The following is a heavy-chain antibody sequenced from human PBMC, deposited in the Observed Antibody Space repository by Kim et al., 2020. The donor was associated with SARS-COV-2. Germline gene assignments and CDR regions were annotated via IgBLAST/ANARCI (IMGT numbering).Heavy chain of an antibody. V-gene: IGHV7-4-1*02. J-gene: IGHJ1*01. D-gene: IGHD2-15*01. Sequence: ASVTVSCKASGYTFTSYAMNWVRQAPGQGLEWMGWINTNTGNPTYAQGFTGRFVFSLDTSVSTAYLQISSLKTEDTAVYYCASFLCSGGSCYSEHFQPWGQSTLVTVSS. CDR1: GYTFTSYA. CDR3: ASFLCSGGSCYSEHFQP. CDR2: INTNTGNP.